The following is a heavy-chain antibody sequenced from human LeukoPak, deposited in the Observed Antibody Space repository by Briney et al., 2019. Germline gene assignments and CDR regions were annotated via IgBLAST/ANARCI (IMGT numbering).Heavy chain of an antibody. V-gene: IGHV4-34*01. D-gene: IGHD3-3*01. CDR3: ARITDFWSGYYDY. CDR1: GGSFSGYY. CDR2: INHSGST. Sequence: SEALSLTCAVYGGSFSGYYWSWIRQPPGKGLEWIGEINHSGSTNYNPSLKSRVTISVDTSKNQFSLKLSSVTAADTAVYYCARITDFWSGYYDYWGQGTLVTVSS. J-gene: IGHJ4*02.